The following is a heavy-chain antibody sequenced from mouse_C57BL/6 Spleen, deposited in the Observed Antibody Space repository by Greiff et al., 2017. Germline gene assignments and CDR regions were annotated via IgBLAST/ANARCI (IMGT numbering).Heavy chain of an antibody. J-gene: IGHJ2*01. D-gene: IGHD1-1*01. Sequence: QVQLQQPGAELVMPGASVKLSCKASGYTFTSYWMHWVKQRPGQGLEWIGEIDPSDSYTNYNQKFKGKSTLTVDKSSSTAYMQLSSLTSEDSAVYYCAYYYGSSSYFDYWGQGTTLTVSS. V-gene: IGHV1-69*01. CDR3: AYYYGSSSYFDY. CDR1: GYTFTSYW. CDR2: IDPSDSYT.